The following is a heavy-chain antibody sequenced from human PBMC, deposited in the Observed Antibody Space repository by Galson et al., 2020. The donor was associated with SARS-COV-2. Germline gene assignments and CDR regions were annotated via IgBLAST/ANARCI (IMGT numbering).Heavy chain of an antibody. CDR1: GFTFKNFW. D-gene: IGHD2-21*02. Sequence: QLGESLKISCVASGFTFKNFWMSWVRQAPGKGLEWVANINKDGGDRNYLDSVKGRFTISRDNAKNSLYLHLTSLRPEDTAGYYCAKDLGLVTTCYFDSWGQGALVTVSS. CDR2: INKDGGDR. V-gene: IGHV3-7*04. J-gene: IGHJ4*02. CDR3: AKDLGLVTTCYFDS.